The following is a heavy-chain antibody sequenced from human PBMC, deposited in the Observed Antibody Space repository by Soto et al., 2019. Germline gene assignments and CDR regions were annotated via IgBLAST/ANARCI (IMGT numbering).Heavy chain of an antibody. CDR1: GGSISSSSSY. D-gene: IGHD2-15*01. Sequence: PSETLSLTCTVSGGSISSSSSYWGWIRQPPGKGLEWVGNIYYHSGSTNYNPSLKSRVTISVDTSKNQFSLKLSSVTAADTAVYYWARGPTYCSGGSCYVRTGNGFAPWGQGPLVTVSS. V-gene: IGHV4-39*07. J-gene: IGHJ5*02. CDR2: IYYHSGST. CDR3: ARGPTYCSGGSCYVRTGNGFAP.